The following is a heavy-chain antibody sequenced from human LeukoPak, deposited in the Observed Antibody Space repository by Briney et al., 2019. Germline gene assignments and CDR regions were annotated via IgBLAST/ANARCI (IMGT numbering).Heavy chain of an antibody. J-gene: IGHJ5*02. Sequence: RRASVKVSCKASGYTFSDFGISWVRQAPRQGLEWMGLTSTHNGNRNYLQKFQGRVTMTTDTSTSTAYMELNGLTSDDTAVYYCARGAGRDFWSGYCATWGQGTLVTVSS. CDR1: GYTFSDFG. CDR3: ARGAGRDFWSGYCAT. D-gene: IGHD3-3*01. V-gene: IGHV1-18*01. CDR2: TSTHNGNR.